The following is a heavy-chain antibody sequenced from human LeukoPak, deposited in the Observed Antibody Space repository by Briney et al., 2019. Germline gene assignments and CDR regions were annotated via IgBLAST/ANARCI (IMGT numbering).Heavy chain of an antibody. CDR3: AREVSPLYYGMDV. Sequence: SETLSLICTVSGGSISSFYWSWIRQPPGKGLEWVGYIYYSGSTKYNPSLKSRVTISVDTSKNQFSLKLNSVTAADTAVYYCAREVSPLYYGMDVWGQGTTVTVSS. V-gene: IGHV4-59*01. CDR2: IYYSGST. D-gene: IGHD1-14*01. J-gene: IGHJ6*02. CDR1: GGSISSFY.